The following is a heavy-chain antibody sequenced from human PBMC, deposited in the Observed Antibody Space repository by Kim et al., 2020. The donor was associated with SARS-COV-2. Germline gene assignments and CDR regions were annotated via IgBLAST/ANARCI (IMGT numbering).Heavy chain of an antibody. CDR2: T. V-gene: IGHV1-3*01. CDR3: ARDRWESIFDY. Sequence: TKYAQKFQGRFTITRDTSASTAYMELSSLRSEDTAVYYCARDRWESIFDYWGQGTLVTVSS. D-gene: IGHD1-26*01. J-gene: IGHJ4*02.